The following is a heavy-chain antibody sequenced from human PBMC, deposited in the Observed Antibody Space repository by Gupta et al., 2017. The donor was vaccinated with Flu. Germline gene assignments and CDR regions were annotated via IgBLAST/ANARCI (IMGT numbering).Heavy chain of an antibody. CDR1: GDSISSSDYY. J-gene: IGHJ4*02. CDR2: IYYDGTA. D-gene: IGHD6-13*01. V-gene: IGHV4-39*02. CDR3: ARLLQTAAAST. Sequence: QLLLQESGPGLVKPSETLSLMCTVSGDSISSSDYYWGWLRRPPGKGLEWIGTIYYDGTAYYNPSLKSRVTMSIDTSKNHFSLNLRSVTAADTAVFDCARLLQTAAASTWGRGTLVTVSS.